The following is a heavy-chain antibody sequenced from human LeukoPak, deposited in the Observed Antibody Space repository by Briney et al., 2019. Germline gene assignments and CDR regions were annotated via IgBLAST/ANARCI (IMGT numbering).Heavy chain of an antibody. Sequence: PGGSLRLSCAASGFIFSDHHMDWVRQAPGKGLEWVGRVRNKANTYSTNYAASVKGRFSITRDDSMNSVCLQMNSLKTEDTAVYYCVRVWRGYYFDSWGQGILVTVSS. CDR3: VRVWRGYYFDS. V-gene: IGHV3-72*01. J-gene: IGHJ4*02. D-gene: IGHD3-10*01. CDR1: GFIFSDHH. CDR2: VRNKANTYST.